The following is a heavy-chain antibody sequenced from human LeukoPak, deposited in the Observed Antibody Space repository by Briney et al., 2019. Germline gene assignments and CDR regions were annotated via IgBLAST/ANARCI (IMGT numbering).Heavy chain of an antibody. CDR3: ARGGGQWLVQGYFDY. CDR1: GYTFTGYY. V-gene: IGHV1-2*02. D-gene: IGHD6-19*01. CDR2: INPNSGGT. Sequence: ASVKVSCKASGYTFTGYYMHWVRQAPGQGLEWMGWINPNSGGTNYAQKFQGRVTMTRDTSISTAYMELSRLRSDDTAVYYCARGGGQWLVQGYFDYWGQGTLVTVSS. J-gene: IGHJ4*02.